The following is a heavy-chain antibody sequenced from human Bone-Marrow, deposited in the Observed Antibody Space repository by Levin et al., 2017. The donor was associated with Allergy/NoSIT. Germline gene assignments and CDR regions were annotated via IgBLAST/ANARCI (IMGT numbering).Heavy chain of an antibody. D-gene: IGHD3-10*01. CDR1: GFVFRTYA. CDR3: ARDPERFGDLYLLDY. CDR2: ISSDGNIK. J-gene: IGHJ4*02. Sequence: GESLKISCSASGFVFRTYAIHWVRQAPGKGLEWVAVISSDGNIKYYGDSVKGRFTISKDNSRNTVHLQMNSLRKEDTALYYCARDPERFGDLYLLDYWGQGTLVTVSS. V-gene: IGHV3-30-3*01.